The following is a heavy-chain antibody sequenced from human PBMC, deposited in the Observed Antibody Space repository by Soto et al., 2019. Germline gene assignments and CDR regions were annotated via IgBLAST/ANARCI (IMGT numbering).Heavy chain of an antibody. CDR1: GGSISSYY. J-gene: IGHJ4*02. CDR2: IYYSGST. CDR3: ARDSGSYPPSYFDY. Sequence: SETLSLTCTVSGGSISSYYWSWIRQPPGKGLEWIGYIYYSGSTNYNPSLKSRVTISVDTSKNQFSLKLSSVTAADTAVYYCARDSGSYPPSYFDYWGQGTLVTVSS. V-gene: IGHV4-59*12. D-gene: IGHD1-26*01.